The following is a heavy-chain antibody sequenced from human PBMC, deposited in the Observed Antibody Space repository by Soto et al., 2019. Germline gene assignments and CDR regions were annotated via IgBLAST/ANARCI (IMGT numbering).Heavy chain of an antibody. CDR3: ARGGPATGTTYRVVWFDP. V-gene: IGHV4-34*01. D-gene: IGHD4-17*01. CDR1: GGSFSGYY. J-gene: IGHJ5*02. Sequence: SETLSLTCAVYGGSFSGYYWSWIRQPPGKGLEWIGEIKHSGSTNYNPSLKSRVTISVDTSKNQFSLKLSSVTAADTAVYYCARGGPATGTTYRVVWFDPWGQGTLVTVSS. CDR2: IKHSGST.